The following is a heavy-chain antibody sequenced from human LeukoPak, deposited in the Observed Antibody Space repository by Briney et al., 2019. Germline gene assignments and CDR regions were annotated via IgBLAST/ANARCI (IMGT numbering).Heavy chain of an antibody. Sequence: SETLSLTCTVSGGSISSYYWSWIRQPAGKGLEWLGRIYTSGNTNYNPSLKSRVTMSVDTSKNQFSLKLSSVTAADTAVYYCAREPEQRRMYYYYYYMDVWGKGTTVTVSS. D-gene: IGHD6-25*01. CDR1: GGSISSYY. V-gene: IGHV4-4*07. CDR3: AREPEQRRMYYYYYYMDV. CDR2: IYTSGNT. J-gene: IGHJ6*03.